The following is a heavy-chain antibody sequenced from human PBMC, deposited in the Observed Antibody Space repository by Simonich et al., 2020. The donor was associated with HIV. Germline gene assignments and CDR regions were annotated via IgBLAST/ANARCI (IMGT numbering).Heavy chain of an antibody. J-gene: IGHJ6*02. V-gene: IGHV1-18*01. Sequence: QVQLVQSGAEVKKPGASVKVSCKASGYTFTSYGISWVRQAPGQGLEWMGWISAYNGKTNYAQKLQGRVTMTTDTSTSTAYMELRSLRSDDTAVYYCARPSFYSSSSPYYYYGMDVWGQGTTVTVSS. CDR3: ARPSFYSSSSPYYYYGMDV. D-gene: IGHD6-6*01. CDR1: GYTFTSYG. CDR2: ISAYNGKT.